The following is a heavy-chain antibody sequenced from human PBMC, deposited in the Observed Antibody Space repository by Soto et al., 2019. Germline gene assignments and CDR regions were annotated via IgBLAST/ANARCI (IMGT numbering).Heavy chain of an antibody. CDR3: AREGGYSSSWFPRYFDY. J-gene: IGHJ4*02. Sequence: SQTLSLTCAISGDSVSSNSAAWNWIRQSPSRGLEWLGRTYYRSKWYNDYAVSVKSRIPINPDTSKNQFSLQLNSVTPEDTAVYYCAREGGYSSSWFPRYFDYWGQGTLVTVSS. V-gene: IGHV6-1*01. D-gene: IGHD6-13*01. CDR1: GDSVSSNSAA. CDR2: TYYRSKWYN.